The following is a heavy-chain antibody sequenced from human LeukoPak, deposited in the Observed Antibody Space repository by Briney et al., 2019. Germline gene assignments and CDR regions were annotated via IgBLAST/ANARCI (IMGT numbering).Heavy chain of an antibody. Sequence: PSETLSLTCTVSGGSISTYYWSWIRQPPGKGLEWIGYIHRSGTTNYSPSLKSRVTISVDMFKNQFFLNLTSVTAADTAVYYCARGRLGATYWGQGTLVTVSS. V-gene: IGHV4-59*01. CDR2: IHRSGTT. D-gene: IGHD1-26*01. CDR3: ARGRLGATY. CDR1: GGSISTYY. J-gene: IGHJ4*02.